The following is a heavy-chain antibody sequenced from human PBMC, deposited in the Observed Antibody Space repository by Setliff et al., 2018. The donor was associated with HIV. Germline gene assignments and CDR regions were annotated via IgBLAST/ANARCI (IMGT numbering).Heavy chain of an antibody. CDR3: ARGSRQLTIFGVVFKTNYYFMDV. CDR1: GGSFSGYY. Sequence: SETLSLTCAVYGGSFSGYYWSWIRQPPGKGLEWIGEINHDRTTNYNPSLKSRVTISVDTAKNQFSLTLNSVTAADTAVYYCARGSRQLTIFGVVFKTNYYFMDVWGKGTAVTVSS. V-gene: IGHV4-34*01. CDR2: INHDRTT. D-gene: IGHD3-3*01. J-gene: IGHJ6*03.